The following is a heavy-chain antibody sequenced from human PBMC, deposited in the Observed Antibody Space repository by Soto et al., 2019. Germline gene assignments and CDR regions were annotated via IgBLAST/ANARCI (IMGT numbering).Heavy chain of an antibody. J-gene: IGHJ6*02. Sequence: GGSLRLSCAASGFTFSSYGMHWVRQAPGKGLEWVAVIWDDGSNKYYADSVKGRFTISRDNSKNTLYLQMNSLRVEDTAVYYCARDVTYYYDSSGYQGPYYYYYYGMDVWGQGTTVTVSS. D-gene: IGHD3-22*01. CDR3: ARDVTYYYDSSGYQGPYYYYYYGMDV. CDR2: IWDDGSNK. V-gene: IGHV3-33*01. CDR1: GFTFSSYG.